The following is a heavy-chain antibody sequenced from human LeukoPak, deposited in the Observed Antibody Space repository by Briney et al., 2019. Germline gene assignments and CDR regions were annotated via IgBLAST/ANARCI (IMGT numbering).Heavy chain of an antibody. D-gene: IGHD6-19*01. CDR1: GGSISSYY. CDR3: ARPGSGWYSPPPAPDY. CDR2: IYTSGST. J-gene: IGHJ4*02. V-gene: IGHV4-4*07. Sequence: SETLSLTCTVSGGSISSYYWSWIRQPAGKGLEWIGRIYTSGSTNYNPSLKSRVTMSVDTSKNQFSLKLSSVTAADTAVYYCARPGSGWYSPPPAPDYWGQGTLVTISS.